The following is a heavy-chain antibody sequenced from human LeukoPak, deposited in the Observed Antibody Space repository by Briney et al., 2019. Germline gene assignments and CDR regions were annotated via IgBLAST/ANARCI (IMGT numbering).Heavy chain of an antibody. CDR2: INHSGST. V-gene: IGHV4-34*01. D-gene: IGHD6-19*01. Sequence: PSETLSLTCAVYGGSFSGYYWSWIRQPPGKGLEWIGEINHSGSTNYNPSLKSRVTISVDTSKNQFSLKLSSVTAADTAVYYCARAIDSSGNDYWGQGTLVTVSS. CDR1: GGSFSGYY. J-gene: IGHJ4*02. CDR3: ARAIDSSGNDY.